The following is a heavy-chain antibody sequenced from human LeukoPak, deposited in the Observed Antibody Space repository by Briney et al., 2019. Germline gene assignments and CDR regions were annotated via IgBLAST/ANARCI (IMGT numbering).Heavy chain of an antibody. CDR1: GFTFYSYG. D-gene: IGHD5-12*01. V-gene: IGHV3-74*01. Sequence: GGSLRLSCAASGFTFYSYGMHWVRQAPGEGLVWVSRIRSDGSDTRYAESVKGRFTISRDNAKNSLYLQMNSLRAEDTAVYYCARARGYSGYDFYYWGQGTLVTVSS. CDR3: ARARGYSGYDFYY. CDR2: IRSDGSDT. J-gene: IGHJ4*02.